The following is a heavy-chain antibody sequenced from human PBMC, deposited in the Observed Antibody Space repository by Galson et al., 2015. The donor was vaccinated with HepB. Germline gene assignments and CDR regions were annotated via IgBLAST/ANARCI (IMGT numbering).Heavy chain of an antibody. J-gene: IGHJ4*02. V-gene: IGHV3-30-3*01. CDR3: ARAIDSVTGTSYYFDY. CDR2: ISYDGSNK. D-gene: IGHD1-7*01. CDR1: GFTFSSYA. Sequence: SLRLSCAASGFTFSSYAMHWVRQAPGKGLEWVAVISYDGSNKYYADSVKGRFTISRDNSKNTLYLQMNSLRAEDTAVYYCARAIDSVTGTSYYFDYWGQGTLVTVSS.